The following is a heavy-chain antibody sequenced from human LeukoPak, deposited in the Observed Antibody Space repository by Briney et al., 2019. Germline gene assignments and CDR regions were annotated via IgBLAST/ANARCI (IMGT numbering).Heavy chain of an antibody. D-gene: IGHD3-9*01. V-gene: IGHV4-4*07. CDR3: ARGAYYDILTDYSPGTFDY. CDR2: ISTSGST. Sequence: SQTLSLTCTVSVVSISIFYWSWIPDPAAEGHEWIGRISTSGSTNYNPSLKSRVTISVDTSKHQLSLKLSPVTAADTAVYYCARGAYYDILTDYSPGTFDYWGQGTLVTVSS. CDR1: VVSISIFY. J-gene: IGHJ4*02.